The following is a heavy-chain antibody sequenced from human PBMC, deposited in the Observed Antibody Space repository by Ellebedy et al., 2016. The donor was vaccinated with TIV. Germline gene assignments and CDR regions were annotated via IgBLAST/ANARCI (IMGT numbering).Heavy chain of an antibody. D-gene: IGHD3-10*01. CDR1: GYSISSGYY. CDR3: ARDMVRGPYGMDV. V-gene: IGHV4-38-2*02. J-gene: IGHJ6*02. Sequence: SETLSLXCTVSGYSISSGYYWGWIRQPPGKGLEWIGSIYHSGSTYYNPSLKSRVTISVDTSKNQFSLKLSSVTAADTAVYYCARDMVRGPYGMDVWGQGTTVTVSS. CDR2: IYHSGST.